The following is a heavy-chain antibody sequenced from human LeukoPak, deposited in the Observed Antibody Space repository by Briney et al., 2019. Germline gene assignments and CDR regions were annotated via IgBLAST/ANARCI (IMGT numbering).Heavy chain of an antibody. Sequence: PSETLSLTCTVSGGSISSSSYYWGWIRQPPGKGLEWLGSFYHGGSTSYNPSLKSRVTISVDTSQNQISLKLSSVTAADTAVYYCARDQEIAAAGDAGWFDPWGQGTLVTVSS. CDR2: FYHGGST. J-gene: IGHJ5*02. D-gene: IGHD6-13*01. V-gene: IGHV4-39*02. CDR1: GGSISSSSYY. CDR3: ARDQEIAAAGDAGWFDP.